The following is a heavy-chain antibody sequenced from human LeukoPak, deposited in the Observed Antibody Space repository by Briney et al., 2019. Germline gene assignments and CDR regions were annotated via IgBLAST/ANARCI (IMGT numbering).Heavy chain of an antibody. Sequence: ASVKVSCKASGYTFTSYGISWVRQAPGQGLEWMGWISAYNGNTNYAQKLQGRVTMTTDTSTSTAYMELRSLRSDDTAVYYCARAYYDFWSGYSVDYRGQGTLVTVSS. CDR3: ARAYYDFWSGYSVDY. CDR2: ISAYNGNT. D-gene: IGHD3-3*01. V-gene: IGHV1-18*01. CDR1: GYTFTSYG. J-gene: IGHJ4*02.